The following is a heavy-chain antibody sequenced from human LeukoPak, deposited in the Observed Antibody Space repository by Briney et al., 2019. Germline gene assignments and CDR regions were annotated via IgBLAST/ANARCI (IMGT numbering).Heavy chain of an antibody. Sequence: GESLKISCQGSGYRFTSYWIAWVRQMPGKGLEWMGMIYPGDSDTRYSPSFQGQVTISADKSISTTYFQWSSLKASDTAMYYCARHGSSSWPVDYWGQGTLVTVSS. CDR3: ARHGSSSWPVDY. V-gene: IGHV5-51*01. J-gene: IGHJ4*02. CDR1: GYRFTSYW. D-gene: IGHD6-13*01. CDR2: IYPGDSDT.